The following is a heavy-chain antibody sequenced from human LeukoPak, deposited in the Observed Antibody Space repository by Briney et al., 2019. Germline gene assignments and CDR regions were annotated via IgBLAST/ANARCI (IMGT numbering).Heavy chain of an antibody. CDR1: GGSFSGYY. J-gene: IGHJ4*02. V-gene: IGHV4-34*01. D-gene: IGHD6-6*01. CDR3: ARGGVSARRGLSY. Sequence: SETLSLTCAVYGGSFSGYYWSWIRQPPGKGLEWIGEINHSGSTNYIPSLTSRVTISVDTSKNPFSLKLSSVTAADTAVYYCARGGVSARRGLSYWGQGTLVTVSS. CDR2: INHSGST.